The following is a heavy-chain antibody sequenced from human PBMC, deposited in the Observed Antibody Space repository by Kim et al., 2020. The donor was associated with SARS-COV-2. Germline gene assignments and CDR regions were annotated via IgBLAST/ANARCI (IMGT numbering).Heavy chain of an antibody. V-gene: IGHV1-46*01. CDR2: FTPSGGNT. Sequence: ASVKVSCKASGYAFITSHIHWVRQVPGQGLEWMGMFTPSGGNTAFAQRFQGRVTMAGDTSTSTAYMELSSLRSEDTAVYYCGRDLHNSWCIDHWDQGTQVTVCS. CDR1: GYAFITSH. D-gene: IGHD1-1*01. CDR3: GRDLHNSWCIDH. J-gene: IGHJ4*02.